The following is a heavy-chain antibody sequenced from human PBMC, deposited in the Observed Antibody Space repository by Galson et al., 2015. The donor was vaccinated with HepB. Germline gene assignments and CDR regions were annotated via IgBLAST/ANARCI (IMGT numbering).Heavy chain of an antibody. CDR2: MNPNSGNT. Sequence: SVKVSCKASGDTFASYDINWVRQATGQGLEWMGWMNPNSGNTGYAQKFQGRVTMTRNTSISTAYMELSSLRSEDTAVYYCARRGHYDNSGYSDWGQGTLVTVSS. D-gene: IGHD3-22*01. CDR1: GDTFASYD. V-gene: IGHV1-8*01. CDR3: ARRGHYDNSGYSD. J-gene: IGHJ4*02.